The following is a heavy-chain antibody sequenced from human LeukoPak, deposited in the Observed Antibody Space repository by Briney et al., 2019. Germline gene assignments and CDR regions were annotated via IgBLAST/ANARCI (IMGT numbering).Heavy chain of an antibody. Sequence: GGSLRLSCAASGFTFSSYEMSWVRQAPGKGLEWVSYISSSGSTIYYADSVKGRFTISRDNAKNSLYLQMNSLGAEDTAVYYCARDRDTAMVYYYYGMDVWGQGTTVTVSS. J-gene: IGHJ6*02. D-gene: IGHD5-18*01. CDR2: ISSSGSTI. CDR1: GFTFSSYE. CDR3: ARDRDTAMVYYYYGMDV. V-gene: IGHV3-48*03.